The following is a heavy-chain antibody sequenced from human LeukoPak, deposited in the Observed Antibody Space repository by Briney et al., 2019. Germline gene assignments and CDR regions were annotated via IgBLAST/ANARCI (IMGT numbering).Heavy chain of an antibody. CDR3: ARDGGRATIVRGIIIMSVGDF. V-gene: IGHV3-30*03. Sequence: AGGSLRLSCAASGFTFRNYWMSWVRQAPGKGLEWVAVISFDGTNKYYADSLKGRFTISRDNSKNTVYLQMNSLRPEDTAVYYCARDGGRATIVRGIIIMSVGDFWGQGALVTVST. CDR1: GFTFRNYW. D-gene: IGHD3-10*01. J-gene: IGHJ4*02. CDR2: ISFDGTNK.